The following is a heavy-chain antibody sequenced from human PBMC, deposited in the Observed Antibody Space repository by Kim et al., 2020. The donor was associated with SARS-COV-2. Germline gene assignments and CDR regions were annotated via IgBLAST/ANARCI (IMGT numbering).Heavy chain of an antibody. D-gene: IGHD3-10*01. CDR1: GFKFNDYS. J-gene: IGHJ3*01. V-gene: IGHV3-30*18. CDR3: AKVRQVFWFGEGRGGFDL. Sequence: GGSLRLSCAASGFKFNDYSMHWVRQSPGKGLEWVAVISYEGSKKYYADSLKGRFTVSRDYSKNTLFLQMNSLSVEDTAIYYCAKVRQVFWFGEGRGGFDLWGRGTRVTVSP. CDR2: ISYEGSKK.